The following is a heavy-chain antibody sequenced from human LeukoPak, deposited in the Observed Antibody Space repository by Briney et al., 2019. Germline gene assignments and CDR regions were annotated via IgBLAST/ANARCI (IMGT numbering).Heavy chain of an antibody. Sequence: ASVKVSCKASGDTFTSYAIHWLRQAPGQGLEWMGWINAGNGNTKYSQKFEGRVTITRDTSASTAYMELSSLRSEDTAVYYCARGPTYIYGVFDFWGQGTLVTVSS. CDR2: INAGNGNT. D-gene: IGHD5-18*01. CDR3: ARGPTYIYGVFDF. V-gene: IGHV1-3*01. CDR1: GDTFTSYA. J-gene: IGHJ4*02.